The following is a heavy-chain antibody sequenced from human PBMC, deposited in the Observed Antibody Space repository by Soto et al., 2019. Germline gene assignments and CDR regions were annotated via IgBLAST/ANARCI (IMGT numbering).Heavy chain of an antibody. CDR2: VTSSAIAT. CDR3: TRGPRPISTGTGAY. Sequence: GGSLRLSCVGSGYRFSEYAMVWIRQAPGKGLEWVTGVTSSAIATYYADSVKGRFTISRDNVNDTLYLQMNNLRAEDSGLYYCTRGPRPISTGTGAYWGQGTQVTVSS. D-gene: IGHD3-10*01. V-gene: IGHV3-23*05. J-gene: IGHJ4*02. CDR1: GYRFSEYA.